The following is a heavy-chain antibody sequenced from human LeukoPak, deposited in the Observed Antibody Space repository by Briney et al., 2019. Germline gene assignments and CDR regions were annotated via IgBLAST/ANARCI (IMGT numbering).Heavy chain of an antibody. Sequence: GGSLRLSCAASGFTFSTYSITWVRQAPGKGREWVPRINWKGGRTTYPDSVKGRFTISRDNAKNSLYLQMNSLRAEDTAMYHCARYGSGAYYYYMDVWGKGTTVTISS. CDR2: INWKGGRT. J-gene: IGHJ6*03. D-gene: IGHD3-10*01. V-gene: IGHV3-20*01. CDR1: GFTFSTYS. CDR3: ARYGSGAYYYYMDV.